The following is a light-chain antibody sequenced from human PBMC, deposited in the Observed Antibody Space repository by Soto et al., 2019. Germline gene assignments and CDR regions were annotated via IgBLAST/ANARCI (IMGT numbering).Light chain of an antibody. Sequence: QSVLTQPASVSGSPGQLITISCTGTSSDVGGYNYVSWYQQHPGKAPKLMIYDVSNRPSGVSNRFSGSKSANTASLTISGLQAEDEADYYCSSYTTISTYVFGTGTKVTVL. CDR1: SSDVGGYNY. CDR3: SSYTTISTYV. J-gene: IGLJ1*01. CDR2: DVS. V-gene: IGLV2-14*03.